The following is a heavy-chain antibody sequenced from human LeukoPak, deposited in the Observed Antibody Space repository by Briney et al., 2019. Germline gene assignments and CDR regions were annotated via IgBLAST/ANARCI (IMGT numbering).Heavy chain of an antibody. CDR1: GGTFSSYA. D-gene: IGHD3-22*01. CDR2: INPNSGGT. CDR3: ARDYYDSSGPDY. Sequence: ASVKVSCKASGGTFSSYAISWVRQAPGQGLEWMGWINPNSGGTNYAQKFQGRVTMTRDTSISTAYMELSRLRSDDTAVYYCARDYYDSSGPDYWGQGTLVTVS. J-gene: IGHJ4*02. V-gene: IGHV1-2*02.